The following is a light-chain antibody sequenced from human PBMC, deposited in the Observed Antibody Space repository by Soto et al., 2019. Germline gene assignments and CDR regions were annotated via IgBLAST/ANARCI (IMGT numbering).Light chain of an antibody. CDR1: QSISSW. J-gene: IGKJ3*01. CDR3: QQYNV. CDR2: DAS. V-gene: IGKV1-5*01. Sequence: DIPMTQSPSTLSASVGDRVTITCRASQSISSWLAWYQQKPGKAPKLLIYDASSLESGVPSRFSGSGSGTEFTLTISSLQPDDFATYYCQQYNVFGPGTKVDIK.